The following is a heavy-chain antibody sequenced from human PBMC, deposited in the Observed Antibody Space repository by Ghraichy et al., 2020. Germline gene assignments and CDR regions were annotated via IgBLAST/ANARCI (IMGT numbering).Heavy chain of an antibody. D-gene: IGHD5-12*01. CDR1: GGSISSSTYY. V-gene: IGHV4-39*01. CDR3: ARLVSRYSGYDSHYFDP. J-gene: IGHJ5*02. CDR2: IHYIGST. Sequence: SETLSLTCAVSGGSISSSTYYWGWIRQPPGKGLEWIGNIHYIGSTYYNPSLRSRVTISMDTPKNQFSLNLNSVTAADTAVYYCARLVSRYSGYDSHYFDPWGQGTLVTVSS.